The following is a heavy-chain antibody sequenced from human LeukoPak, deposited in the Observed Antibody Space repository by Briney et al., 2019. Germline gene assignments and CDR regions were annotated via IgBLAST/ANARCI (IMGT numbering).Heavy chain of an antibody. J-gene: IGHJ4*02. Sequence: SETLSLTCAVSGGSISSSNWWSWVRQPPGKGLEWIGEIYHSGSTNYNPSLKSRVTISVDKSKNQFSLKLSSVTAADTAVYYCARVGQDSYGSGSYWFLDYWGQGILVTVSS. CDR3: ARVGQDSYGSGSYWFLDY. CDR1: GGSISSSNW. CDR2: IYHSGST. D-gene: IGHD3-10*01. V-gene: IGHV4-4*02.